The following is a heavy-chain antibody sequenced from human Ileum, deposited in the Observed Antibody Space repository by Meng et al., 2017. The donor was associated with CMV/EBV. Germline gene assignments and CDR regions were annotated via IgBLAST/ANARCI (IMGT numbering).Heavy chain of an antibody. CDR3: ARGGDYDFWSSSPYGMDV. V-gene: IGHV1-69*05. D-gene: IGHD3-3*01. CDR2: IIPIFGTP. Sequence: KVSCKASGGTFSSYAISWVRQAPGQGLEWMGGIIPIFGTPNYAQKFQGRVTITTDESTGTVYMELSSLRSEDTAVYYCARGGDYDFWSSSPYGMDVWGQGTTVTVSS. J-gene: IGHJ6*02. CDR1: GGTFSSYA.